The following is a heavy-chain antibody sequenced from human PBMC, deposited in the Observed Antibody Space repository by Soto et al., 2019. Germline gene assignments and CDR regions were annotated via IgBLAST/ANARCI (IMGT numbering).Heavy chain of an antibody. Sequence: EVQLVESGGGLVPPGRSLRLSCAASGFTFDDYAMHWVRQAPGKGLEWVSGISWNSGSIGYAESVKGRFTISRDNAKNSLYLQMNSLRAEDTALYYCAKGTETELYYYYGMDVWGQGTTVTVSS. CDR3: AKGTETELYYYYGMDV. D-gene: IGHD1-7*01. CDR2: ISWNSGSI. V-gene: IGHV3-9*01. CDR1: GFTFDDYA. J-gene: IGHJ6*02.